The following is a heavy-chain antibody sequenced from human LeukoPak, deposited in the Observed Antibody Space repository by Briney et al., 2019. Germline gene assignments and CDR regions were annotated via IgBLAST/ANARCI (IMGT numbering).Heavy chain of an antibody. Sequence: ASVKLSCKASGYTFTGYYMHWVRQAPGQGLEWMGWINPNSGGTNYAQKFQGRVTMTRDTSISTAYMELSRLRSDDTAVYYCARSIAVAGRPYYFDYWGQGTLVTVSS. CDR1: GYTFTGYY. CDR3: ARSIAVAGRPYYFDY. V-gene: IGHV1-2*02. D-gene: IGHD6-19*01. J-gene: IGHJ4*02. CDR2: INPNSGGT.